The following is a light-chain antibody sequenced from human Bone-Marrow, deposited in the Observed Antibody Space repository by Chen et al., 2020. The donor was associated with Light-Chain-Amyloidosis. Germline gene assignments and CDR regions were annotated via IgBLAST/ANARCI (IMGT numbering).Light chain of an antibody. CDR1: NIGSTS. CDR2: DDS. Sequence: SYVLTQPSSVSVAPGQTATIAWGGNNIGSTSVHWYQQTPGQAPLLVVYDDSDRPSGIPERLSGSNSGNTATLTISRGEAGDEADYYCQVWDRSRDRPVFGGGTKLTVL. CDR3: QVWDRSRDRPV. J-gene: IGLJ3*02. V-gene: IGLV3-21*02.